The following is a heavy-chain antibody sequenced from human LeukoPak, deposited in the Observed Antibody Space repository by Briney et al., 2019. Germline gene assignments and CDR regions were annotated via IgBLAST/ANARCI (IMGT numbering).Heavy chain of an antibody. CDR2: IIPIFGTA. CDR1: GGTFSSYA. D-gene: IGHD1-26*01. Sequence: SVKVSCKASGGTFSSYAISWVRQAPGQGLEWMGGIIPIFGTANYAQNLQGRVTMTTDTSTSTVYMELRSLRSDDTAVYYCAFSSYYLQGNYYMDVWGKGTTVTVSS. CDR3: AFSSYYLQGNYYMDV. J-gene: IGHJ6*03. V-gene: IGHV1-69*05.